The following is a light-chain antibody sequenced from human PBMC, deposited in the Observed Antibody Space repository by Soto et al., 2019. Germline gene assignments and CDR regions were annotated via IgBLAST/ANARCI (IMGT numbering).Light chain of an antibody. Sequence: DIQMTQSPSSLSASVGDRVTITCRASQDISNFLAWYQQKPGKVPQSLICAASTSQSGVPSRFSGSGSGTDFTLTVSSLQPEDVATYYCQKYNSAPLWTFGQGTKVEIK. V-gene: IGKV1-27*01. J-gene: IGKJ1*01. CDR2: AAS. CDR3: QKYNSAPLWT. CDR1: QDISNF.